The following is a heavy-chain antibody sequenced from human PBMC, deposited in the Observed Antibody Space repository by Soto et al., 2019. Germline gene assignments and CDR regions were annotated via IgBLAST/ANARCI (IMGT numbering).Heavy chain of an antibody. CDR1: GYTFTSYG. Sequence: QVQLVQSGAEVKKPGASVKVSCKASGYTFTSYGISWVRQAPGQGLEWMGWISAHNGNTKYAQKVQGRVTMTTDTSTSTAHKELRSLRSDDTAVYYCARDRAAGMIDYWGQGTLVTVSS. V-gene: IGHV1-18*01. CDR2: ISAHNGNT. J-gene: IGHJ4*02. D-gene: IGHD6-13*01. CDR3: ARDRAAGMIDY.